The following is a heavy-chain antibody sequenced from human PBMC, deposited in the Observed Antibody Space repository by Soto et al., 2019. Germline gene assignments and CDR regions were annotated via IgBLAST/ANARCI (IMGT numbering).Heavy chain of an antibody. J-gene: IGHJ3*02. Sequence: PSETLSLTCAVYGGSFSGYYWSWIRQPPGKGLEWIGEINHSGSTNYNPSLKSRVTISVDTSKNQFSLKLSSVTAADTAVYYCAREPTHIVVVTGFDIWGQGTMVTVSS. V-gene: IGHV4-34*01. CDR2: INHSGST. CDR1: GGSFSGYY. D-gene: IGHD2-21*02. CDR3: AREPTHIVVVTGFDI.